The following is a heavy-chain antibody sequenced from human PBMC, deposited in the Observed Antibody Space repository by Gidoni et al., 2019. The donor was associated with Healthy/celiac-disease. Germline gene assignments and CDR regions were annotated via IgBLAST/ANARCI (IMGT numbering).Heavy chain of an antibody. D-gene: IGHD6-19*01. J-gene: IGHJ4*02. CDR3: ARAYAVADLDY. CDR1: GGSIRSRNW. Sequence: VQPQESGPGLVKPSGTLSLTCAVFGGSIRSRNWWSWVRRPPGKGREWIGEVLHSGGTNYDPSLKSRVTISGDKSKNQFSLKLSSVTAADTAVYYCARAYAVADLDYWGQGTLVTVSS. CDR2: VLHSGGT. V-gene: IGHV4-4*02.